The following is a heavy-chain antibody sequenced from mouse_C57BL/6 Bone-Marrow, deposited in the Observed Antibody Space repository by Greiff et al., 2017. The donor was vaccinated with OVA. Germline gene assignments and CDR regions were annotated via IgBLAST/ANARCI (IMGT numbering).Heavy chain of an antibody. CDR2: IDPNSGGT. CDR1: GYTFTSYW. J-gene: IGHJ1*03. V-gene: IGHV1-72*01. Sequence: QQSCKASGYTFTSYWMHWVKQRPGRGLEWIGRIDPNSGGTKYNEKFKSKATLTVDKPSSTAYMQLSSLTSEDSAVYYCARGEFITTVVGYFDVWGTGTTVTVSS. D-gene: IGHD1-1*01. CDR3: ARGEFITTVVGYFDV.